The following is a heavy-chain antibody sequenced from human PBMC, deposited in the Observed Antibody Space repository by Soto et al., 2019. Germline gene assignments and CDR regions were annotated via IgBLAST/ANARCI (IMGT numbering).Heavy chain of an antibody. V-gene: IGHV1-8*01. J-gene: IGHJ5*02. CDR1: GYTFTSYD. Sequence: ASVKVSCKASGYTFTSYDINWVRQATGQGLEWMGWMNPNNGNTGYAQKFQGRVTMTRNTSISTAYMELSSLRSEDTAVYYCATARITMIVVAPWGFDPWGQGTLVTVSS. CDR2: MNPNNGNT. D-gene: IGHD3-22*01. CDR3: ATARITMIVVAPWGFDP.